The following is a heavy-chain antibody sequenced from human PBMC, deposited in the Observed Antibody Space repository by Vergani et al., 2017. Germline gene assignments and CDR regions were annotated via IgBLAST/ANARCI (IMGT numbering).Heavy chain of an antibody. V-gene: IGHV4-59*01. Sequence: QVQLQESGPGPVKPSQTLSLTCTVSGGSISSYYWSWIRQPPGKGLEWIGYIYYSGRTNYNPSLKSRVTISVDTSKNQFSLKLSSVTAADTAVYYCARDRSGATIFDYWGQGTLVTVSA. CDR1: GGSISSYY. J-gene: IGHJ4*02. CDR3: ARDRSGATIFDY. CDR2: IYYSGRT. D-gene: IGHD1-26*01.